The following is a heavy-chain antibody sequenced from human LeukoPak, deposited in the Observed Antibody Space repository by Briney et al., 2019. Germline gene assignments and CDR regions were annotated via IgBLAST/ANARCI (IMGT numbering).Heavy chain of an antibody. V-gene: IGHV3-74*01. CDR2: IKSDGST. Sequence: GGSLRLSCAASGFTFSSYWMHWVRQTPGKGLMWVSRIKSDGSTIYADSVKGRFTISRDNAKNMVYLQMNSLRAEDTAMYYCARAITYFYGSVTYDWFDPWGQGTLVTVFS. D-gene: IGHD3-10*01. J-gene: IGHJ5*02. CDR3: ARAITYFYGSVTYDWFDP. CDR1: GFTFSSYW.